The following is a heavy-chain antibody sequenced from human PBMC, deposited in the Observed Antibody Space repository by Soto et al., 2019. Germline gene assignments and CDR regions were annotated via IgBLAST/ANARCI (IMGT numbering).Heavy chain of an antibody. CDR3: ARGVAGTGFDL. J-gene: IGHJ4*02. Sequence: SQTRSLTCAISGDSVSSTSAAWNWIRSSPSRGLEWLGRTYYRSNWRHDYAVSVKSRITVNPDTSKNHFSLQLNSVTPDDTAVYYCARGVAGTGFDLWGQGTLVTV. CDR1: GDSVSSTSAA. CDR2: TYYRSNWRH. D-gene: IGHD6-19*01. V-gene: IGHV6-1*01.